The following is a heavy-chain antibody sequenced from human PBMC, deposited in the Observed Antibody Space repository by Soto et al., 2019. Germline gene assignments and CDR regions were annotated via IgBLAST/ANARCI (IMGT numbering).Heavy chain of an antibody. V-gene: IGHV2-70*01. CDR3: ARATGTKVKIRFKYYYYYYMDV. CDR1: GFSLSTSGMC. J-gene: IGHJ6*03. CDR2: IEWDDDK. Sequence: SGPTLVNPTQTLTLTCTFSGFSLSTSGMCVSWIRQPPGKALEWLAHIEWDDDKYYNTSLKTRLTISKDTSKNQVVLTMTNMDPADTATYFCARATGTKVKIRFKYYYYYYMDVWGKGTTVTVSS. D-gene: IGHD1-7*01.